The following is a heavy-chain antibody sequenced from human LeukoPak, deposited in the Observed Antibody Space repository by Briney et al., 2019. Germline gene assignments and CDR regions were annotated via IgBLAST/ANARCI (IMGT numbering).Heavy chain of an antibody. CDR3: AKSAGITIFGVPIPDY. V-gene: IGHV3-30*18. D-gene: IGHD3-3*01. J-gene: IGHJ4*02. CDR2: ISYDGSNK. CDR1: GFTFSSYG. Sequence: PGGSLRLSCAASGFTFSSYGMHWVRQAPGKGLEWVAVISYDGSNKYYADSVKGRFTISRDNSKNTLYLQMNSLRAEDTAVYYCAKSAGITIFGVPIPDYWGQGTLVTVSS.